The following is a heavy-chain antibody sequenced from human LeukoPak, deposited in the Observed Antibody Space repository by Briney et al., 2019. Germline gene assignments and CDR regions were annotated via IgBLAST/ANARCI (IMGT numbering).Heavy chain of an antibody. V-gene: IGHV3-30*02. J-gene: IGHJ5*02. CDR1: GFTFSSFG. CDR3: AKESYGSGKVDP. CDR2: IRYGGSNN. Sequence: GGSLRLSCAASGFTFSSFGMHWVRQAPGKGLEWVAFIRYGGSNNYYADSVKGRFTISRDNSKNTLFLQMNSLREEDTAVYYCAKESYGSGKVDPWGQGALVTVSS. D-gene: IGHD3-10*01.